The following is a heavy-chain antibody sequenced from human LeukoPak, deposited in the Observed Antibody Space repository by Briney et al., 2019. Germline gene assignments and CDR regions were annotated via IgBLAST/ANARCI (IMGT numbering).Heavy chain of an antibody. D-gene: IGHD3-16*01. CDR3: ARYTSSPGEGMDV. CDR1: GLTVSSNY. V-gene: IGHV3-66*01. Sequence: PGGSLRLSCAASGLTVSSNYMSWVRQAPGKGPEWVSVIYSGGSTNYADSVKGRFTISRDNSKNTLYLQMNSLRAEDTAVYYCARYTSSPGEGMDVWGQGTTVTVSS. CDR2: IYSGGST. J-gene: IGHJ6*02.